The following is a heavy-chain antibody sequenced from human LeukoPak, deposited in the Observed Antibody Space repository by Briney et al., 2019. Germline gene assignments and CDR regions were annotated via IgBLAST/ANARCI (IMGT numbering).Heavy chain of an antibody. CDR3: AREDGAGAGTEGAFDI. CDR1: GGTFSSYA. V-gene: IGHV1-69*05. J-gene: IGHJ3*02. Sequence: SVKVSCKASGGTFSSYAISWVRQAPGQGLEWMGGIIPIFGTANYAQKFQGRVTITTDESTSTAYMELSSLRSEDPAVYYCAREDGAGAGTEGAFDIWGQGTMVTVSS. CDR2: IIPIFGTA. D-gene: IGHD6-19*01.